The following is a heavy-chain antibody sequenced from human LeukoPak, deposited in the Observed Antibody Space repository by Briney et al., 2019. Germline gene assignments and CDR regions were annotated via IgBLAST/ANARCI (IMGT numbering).Heavy chain of an antibody. D-gene: IGHD2-2*01. CDR3: ASAIRVVPAAMGSAHLDYYYYMDV. J-gene: IGHJ6*03. CDR2: INPSGGST. Sequence: ASVKVSCKASGYTFTGYYMHWVRQAPGQGLEWMGIINPSGGSTSYAQKFQGRVTMTRDTSTSTVYMELSSLRSEDTAVYYCASAIRVVPAAMGSAHLDYYYYMDVWGKGTTVTVSS. V-gene: IGHV1-46*01. CDR1: GYTFTGYY.